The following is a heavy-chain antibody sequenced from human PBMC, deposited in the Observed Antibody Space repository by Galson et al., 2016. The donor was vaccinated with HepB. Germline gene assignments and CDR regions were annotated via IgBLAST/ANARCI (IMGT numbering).Heavy chain of an antibody. V-gene: IGHV1-3*01. D-gene: IGHD4-17*01. CDR2: INAGNGNT. Sequence: SVKVSCKASGYTFTSYAMHWVRQAPGQRLEWMGWINAGNGNTKYSQKFQGRVTITRDTSASTAYMELSSLRSEDTAVYYCARSEGNDYGDYSHFDYWGQGTLVTVSS. CDR3: ARSEGNDYGDYSHFDY. J-gene: IGHJ4*02. CDR1: GYTFTSYA.